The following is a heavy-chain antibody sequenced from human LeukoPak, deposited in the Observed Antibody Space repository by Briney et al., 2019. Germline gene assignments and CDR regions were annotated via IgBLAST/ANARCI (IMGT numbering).Heavy chain of an antibody. Sequence: GGSLRLSCTASGLTFSDYGMHWVRQAPGKGLEWVAVISYDGSNKYYADSVKGRFTISRDNSKNTLYLQMNSLGPEDTAVYYCAKDQFSSGFEYFQHWGQGTLVTVSS. V-gene: IGHV3-30*18. CDR2: ISYDGSNK. D-gene: IGHD6-19*01. CDR1: GLTFSDYG. CDR3: AKDQFSSGFEYFQH. J-gene: IGHJ1*01.